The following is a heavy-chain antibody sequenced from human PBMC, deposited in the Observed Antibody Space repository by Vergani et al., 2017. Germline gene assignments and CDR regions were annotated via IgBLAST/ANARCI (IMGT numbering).Heavy chain of an antibody. CDR1: GGTFSSNS. CDR3: VRGGTFDCLST. J-gene: IGHJ5*02. CDR2: ITPQNGGT. Sequence: QGQLAQSGAEVKKPGSSVKVSCKASGGTFSSNSISWVRQAPGQGLEWMGRITPQNGGTQYAEKFKGRVTMTRDTSITTAYMELTSLTSDDTAVYYCVRGGTFDCLSTWGQGTLVTVSS. V-gene: IGHV1-2*02. D-gene: IGHD3-9*01.